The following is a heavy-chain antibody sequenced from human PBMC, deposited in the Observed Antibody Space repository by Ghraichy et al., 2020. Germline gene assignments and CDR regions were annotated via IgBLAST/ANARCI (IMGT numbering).Heavy chain of an antibody. CDR1: GYTFTSYG. Sequence: ASVKVSCKASGYTFTSYGISWVRQAPGQGLEWMGWISGYNGDTNYAQKLQGRVTVTTDTSTSTAYMELRSLRSADTAVYYCARGWLLAQPFFDYWGQGTLVTVSS. CDR3: ARGWLLAQPFFDY. J-gene: IGHJ4*02. CDR2: ISGYNGDT. D-gene: IGHD3-22*01. V-gene: IGHV1-18*01.